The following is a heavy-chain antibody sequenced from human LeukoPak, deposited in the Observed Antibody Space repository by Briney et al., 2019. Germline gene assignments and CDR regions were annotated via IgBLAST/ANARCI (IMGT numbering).Heavy chain of an antibody. CDR1: GGSISSSSYY. J-gene: IGHJ6*03. Sequence: PSETLSLTXTVSGGSISSSSYYWGWIRQPPGKGLEWIGSIRYSGSTYYNPSLKSRVTISVDTSKNQFSLKLSSVTAADTAVYYSADYDFWSGFYHMDVWGKGTTVTVSS. CDR3: ADYDFWSGFYHMDV. CDR2: IRYSGST. V-gene: IGHV4-39*01. D-gene: IGHD3-3*01.